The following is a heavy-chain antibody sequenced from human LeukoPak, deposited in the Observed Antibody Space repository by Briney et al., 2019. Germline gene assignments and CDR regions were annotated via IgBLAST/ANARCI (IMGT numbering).Heavy chain of an antibody. D-gene: IGHD3-22*01. V-gene: IGHV4-39*07. Sequence: SETLSLTCSVSGGSISSSGYHWGCIRQPPGKGLEWIGGIYYTGKTYYNPSLKSRVTISVDTSKNQFSLKMNSVTAADTAVYYCARDLWDYYDSSGSDAFDIWGQGTMVTVSS. J-gene: IGHJ3*02. CDR3: ARDLWDYYDSSGSDAFDI. CDR2: IYYTGKT. CDR1: GGSISSSGYH.